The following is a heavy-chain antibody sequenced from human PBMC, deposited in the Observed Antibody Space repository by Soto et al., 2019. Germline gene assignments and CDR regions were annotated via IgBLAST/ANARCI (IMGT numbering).Heavy chain of an antibody. V-gene: IGHV4-39*01. CDR2: IYYSGST. Sequence: SETLSLTCTVSGGSISSSSYYWGWIRQPPGKGLEWIGSIYYSGSTYYNPSLKSRVTISVDTSKNQFSLKLSSVTAADTAVYYCARHESSPKIVLPYYFDYWGQGTLVTVSS. J-gene: IGHJ4*02. CDR1: GGSISSSSYY. CDR3: ARHESSPKIVLPYYFDY. D-gene: IGHD6-6*01.